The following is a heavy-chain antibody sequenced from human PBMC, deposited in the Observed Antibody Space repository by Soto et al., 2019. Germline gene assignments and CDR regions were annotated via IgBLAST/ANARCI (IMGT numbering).Heavy chain of an antibody. J-gene: IGHJ6*02. CDR2: ISGSGGST. CDR3: AKALELQDYYYGMDV. Sequence: GGSLRLSCAASGFTFSSYAMSWVHQAPGKGLEWVSAISGSGGSTYYADSVKGRFTISRDNSKNTLYLQMNSLRAEDTAVYYCAKALELQDYYYGMDVWGQGTTVTVSS. CDR1: GFTFSSYA. V-gene: IGHV3-23*01. D-gene: IGHD1-7*01.